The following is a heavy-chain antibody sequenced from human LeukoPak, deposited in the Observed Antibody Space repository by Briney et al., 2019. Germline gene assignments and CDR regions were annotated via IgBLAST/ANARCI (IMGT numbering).Heavy chain of an antibody. Sequence: GGSLRLSCAASEFTFSSYSMNWVRQAPGKGLEWVASINPDGAVKYHAHSLKGRFTISRDNAENSLYLQMNSLRAEDTALYYCARDFAYSRLDSWGQGTLVTVSS. V-gene: IGHV3-7*03. CDR3: ARDFAYSRLDS. D-gene: IGHD6-13*01. J-gene: IGHJ4*02. CDR1: EFTFSSYS. CDR2: INPDGAVK.